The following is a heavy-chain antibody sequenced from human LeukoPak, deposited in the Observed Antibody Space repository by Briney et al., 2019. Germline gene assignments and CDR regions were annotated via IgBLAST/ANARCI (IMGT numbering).Heavy chain of an antibody. CDR1: GFTFSGFW. J-gene: IGHJ4*02. D-gene: IGHD3-10*01. CDR3: ARDWSDLYGSGRPIDC. V-gene: IGHV3-7*01. CDR2: IKGDGTEI. Sequence: PAGGSLRLSCAASGFTFSGFWMSWVRQAPGKGLEWVADIKGDGTEIHYVDSVKGRFTISRDNAKNSLYLQMNSLRAEDSGVYYFARDWSDLYGSGRPIDCWGQGTLVTVSS.